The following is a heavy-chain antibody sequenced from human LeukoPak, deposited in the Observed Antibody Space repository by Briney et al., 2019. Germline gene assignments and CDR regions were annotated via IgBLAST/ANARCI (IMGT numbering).Heavy chain of an antibody. D-gene: IGHD5-12*01. Sequence: PGGSLRLSCAASGFTFSSYAMSWVRQAPGKGLERVAPIGDSGDSHYYADPVKCLFTTSRDNSKNTLYLQMNSLRAEDTAVYYGGKDRYSGYDSYYFAYWGQGTLVTVSS. J-gene: IGHJ4*02. V-gene: IGHV3-23*01. CDR3: GKDRYSGYDSYYFAY. CDR2: IGDSGDSH. CDR1: GFTFSSYA.